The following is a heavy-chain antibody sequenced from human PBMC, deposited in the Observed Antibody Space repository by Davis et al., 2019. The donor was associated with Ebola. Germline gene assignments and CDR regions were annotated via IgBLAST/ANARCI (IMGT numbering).Heavy chain of an antibody. J-gene: IGHJ6*02. D-gene: IGHD3/OR15-3a*01. V-gene: IGHV3-11*06. CDR3: ATSFDDLGSGDV. CDR1: GFTFSDYY. CDR2: ISSSSSYT. Sequence: PGGSLRLSCAASGFTFSDYYMSWIRQAPGKGLEWVSYISSSSSYTNYADSVKGRFTISRDNAKNSLYLQMNSLRAEDTAVYYCATSFDDLGSGDVWGQGTTVTVSS.